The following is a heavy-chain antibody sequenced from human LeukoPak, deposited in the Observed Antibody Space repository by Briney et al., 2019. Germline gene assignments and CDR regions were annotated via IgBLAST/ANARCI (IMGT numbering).Heavy chain of an antibody. CDR1: GDTFIPYT. V-gene: IGHV1-69*04. CDR2: IIPSLDVA. J-gene: IGHJ4*02. CDR3: ARDHCTPGTCLGGH. D-gene: IGHD2-15*01. Sequence: ASVKVSCKASGDTFIPYTFSWVRQAPGQGREWIGRIIPSLDVANYAQKFQGRVTLSVDRDTATTYMEVTSLRSEDTAIYYCARDHCTPGTCLGGHWGQGTLVTVSS.